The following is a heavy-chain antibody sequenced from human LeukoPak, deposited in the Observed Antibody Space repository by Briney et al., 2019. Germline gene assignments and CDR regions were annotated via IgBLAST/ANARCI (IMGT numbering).Heavy chain of an antibody. CDR1: GYTFTVYY. Sequence: ASVKVSFTASGYTFTVYYIHWVRQAPGQGLGWMGWINPNSGGTNYAQKFQGRVTMTRDTSISTAYMELSRLTSDDTAVYYCARDAIVRDYSNSDYWGQGTLVTVSS. D-gene: IGHD4-11*01. CDR3: ARDAIVRDYSNSDY. J-gene: IGHJ4*02. CDR2: INPNSGGT. V-gene: IGHV1-2*02.